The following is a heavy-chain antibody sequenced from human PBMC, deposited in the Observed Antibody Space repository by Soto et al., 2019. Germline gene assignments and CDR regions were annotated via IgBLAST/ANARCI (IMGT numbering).Heavy chain of an antibody. Sequence: GESLKISCKGSGFTFTTYWIGWVRQMPGRGLEWMGIIYPGDSDIRYSPSFQGQVTMSADKAIGTAYLQWRSLQASDTAMYYCARLDGSGYFDYWGQGTLVTVSS. V-gene: IGHV5-51*01. J-gene: IGHJ4*02. CDR3: ARLDGSGYFDY. D-gene: IGHD3-10*01. CDR1: GFTFTTYW. CDR2: IYPGDSDI.